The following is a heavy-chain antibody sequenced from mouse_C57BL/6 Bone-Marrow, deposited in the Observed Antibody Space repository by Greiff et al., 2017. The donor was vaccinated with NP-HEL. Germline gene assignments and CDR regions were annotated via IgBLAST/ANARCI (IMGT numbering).Heavy chain of an antibody. CDR2: SRNKANDYTT. J-gene: IGHJ4*01. Sequence: EVKVVESGGGLVQSGRSLRLSCATSGFTFSDFYMEWVRQAPGKGLEWIAASRNKANDYTTEYSASVKGRFIVSRDTSQSILYLQMNALRAEDTAIYYCARDGYCDAMDYWGQGTSVTVSS. V-gene: IGHV7-1*01. CDR1: GFTFSDFY. D-gene: IGHD2-12*01. CDR3: ARDGYCDAMDY.